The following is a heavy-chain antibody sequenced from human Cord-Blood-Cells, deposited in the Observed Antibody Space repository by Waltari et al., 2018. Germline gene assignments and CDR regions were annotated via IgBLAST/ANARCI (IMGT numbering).Heavy chain of an antibody. D-gene: IGHD2-15*01. V-gene: IGHV1-2*02. Sequence: QVQLVQSGAEVKKPGASVKVSCKASGYTFTGSYMHWVRKAPGQGLEWMGWINPNSGGTNYAQKFQGRVTMTRDTSISTAYMELSRLRSDDTAVYYCARDCSGGSCYFDYWGQGTLVTVSS. CDR2: INPNSGGT. CDR1: GYTFTGSY. J-gene: IGHJ4*02. CDR3: ARDCSGGSCYFDY.